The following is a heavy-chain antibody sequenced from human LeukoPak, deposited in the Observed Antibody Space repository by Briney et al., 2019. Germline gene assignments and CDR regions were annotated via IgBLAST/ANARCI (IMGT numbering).Heavy chain of an antibody. CDR1: GYTFTGYY. V-gene: IGHV1-2*02. CDR2: LNPDTGST. J-gene: IGHJ5*02. CDR3: ARESFSGSGGLNWFAP. Sequence: ASVKVSCKASGYTFTGYYIHWVRQAPGQGLEWMGGLNPDTGSTNYAQKFQARVIMTRDTSIDTAYMELRRLRYDDTAMYFCARESFSGSGGLNWFAPWGQGTLVTVSA. D-gene: IGHD3-10*01.